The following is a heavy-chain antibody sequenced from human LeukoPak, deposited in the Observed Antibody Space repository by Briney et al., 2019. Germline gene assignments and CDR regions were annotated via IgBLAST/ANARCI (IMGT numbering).Heavy chain of an antibody. CDR2: ILPIFRMT. J-gene: IGHJ4*02. V-gene: IGHV1-69*01. CDR3: AICSSTWSGDRPDS. D-gene: IGHD2-2*01. CDR1: GGTFRNYP. Sequence: GSSVKVSCKASGGTFRNYPISWVRQAPGQGLEWMGGILPIFRMTNYAEKFQGRATITADESTTTAYLELNSLRSEDTAVYYCAICSSTWSGDRPDSWGQGSLVTVSS.